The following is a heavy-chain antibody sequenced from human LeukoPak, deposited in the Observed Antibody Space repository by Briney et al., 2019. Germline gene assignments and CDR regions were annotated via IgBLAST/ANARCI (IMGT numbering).Heavy chain of an antibody. Sequence: GGSLRLSCAASGFIFSSYAMNWVRQAPGKGLEWVSAINDGGGRTYYADSVKGRFTISRDNSKNTLYLQMNSLRVEDTAVYYCAREPYSSGWYFSYYFDYWGQGTLVTVSS. D-gene: IGHD6-19*01. CDR1: GFIFSSYA. J-gene: IGHJ4*02. CDR3: AREPYSSGWYFSYYFDY. V-gene: IGHV3-23*01. CDR2: INDGGGRT.